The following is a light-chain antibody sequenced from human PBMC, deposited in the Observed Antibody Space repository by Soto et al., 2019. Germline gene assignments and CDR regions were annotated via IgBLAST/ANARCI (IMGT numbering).Light chain of an antibody. J-gene: IGKJ5*01. Sequence: EIVLTQSPATVSLSPGERATLSCRASQSVSSYLAWYQQKPGQAPSLLIYDASNRAPGIPARFSGSGSGTDFTLTISSLEPEDFAVYYCQQRSNWPSITFGQGTRLEIK. CDR1: QSVSSY. V-gene: IGKV3-11*01. CDR3: QQRSNWPSIT. CDR2: DAS.